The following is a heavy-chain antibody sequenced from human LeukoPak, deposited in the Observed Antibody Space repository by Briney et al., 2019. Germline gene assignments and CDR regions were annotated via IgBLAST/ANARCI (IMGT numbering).Heavy chain of an antibody. CDR1: GFTFSSYA. CDR2: ISGSGGST. J-gene: IGHJ4*02. Sequence: PGGSLRLSCAASGFTFSSYAMSWVRQAPGKGLEWVSAISGSGGSTYYADSVKGRFTISRDNSKNTLYLQMNSLRAEDTAVYYCAKLRTYSSGPGGLDYWGQGTLVTVSS. D-gene: IGHD6-19*01. V-gene: IGHV3-23*01. CDR3: AKLRTYSSGPGGLDY.